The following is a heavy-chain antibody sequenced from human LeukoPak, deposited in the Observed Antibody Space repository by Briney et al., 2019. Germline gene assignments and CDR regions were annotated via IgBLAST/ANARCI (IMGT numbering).Heavy chain of an antibody. CDR2: IYSGGST. J-gene: IGHJ4*02. D-gene: IGHD5-18*01. Sequence: GGSLRLSCAASGLTFSSNYMSWVRQAPGKGLEWVSVIYSGGSTYYADSVKGRFTISRDNSKNTLYLQTNSLRAEDTAVYYCARVDTAMAIDYWGQGTLVTVSS. V-gene: IGHV3-53*01. CDR3: ARVDTAMAIDY. CDR1: GLTFSSNY.